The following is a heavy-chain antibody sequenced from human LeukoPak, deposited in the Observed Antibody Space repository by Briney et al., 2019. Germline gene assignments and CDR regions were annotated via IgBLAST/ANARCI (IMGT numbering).Heavy chain of an antibody. Sequence: GGSLRLSCAASGISFRSYGMHWVRQAPGKGLEWVTFIWYDASNKYYAESVKGRFTISRDNSKNMLYLQMNSLRVEDTGVYYCARIYGYRSDYWGQGTLVTVSS. CDR3: ARIYGYRSDY. J-gene: IGHJ4*02. CDR1: GISFRSYG. V-gene: IGHV3-33*01. CDR2: IWYDASNK. D-gene: IGHD5-24*01.